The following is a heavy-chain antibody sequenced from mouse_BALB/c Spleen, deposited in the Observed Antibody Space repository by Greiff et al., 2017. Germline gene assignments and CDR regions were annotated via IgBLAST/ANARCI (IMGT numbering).Heavy chain of an antibody. CDR1: GYTFTSYW. J-gene: IGHJ3*01. CDR2: IYPGDGDT. V-gene: IGHV1-87*01. Sequence: QVQLQQSGAELARPGASVKLSCKASGYTFTSYWMQWVKQRPGQGLEWIGAIYPGDGDTRYTQKFKGKATLTADKSSSTAYMQLSSLASEDSAVYYCASGEIYYDYSWFAYWGQGTLVTVSA. D-gene: IGHD2-4*01. CDR3: ASGEIYYDYSWFAY.